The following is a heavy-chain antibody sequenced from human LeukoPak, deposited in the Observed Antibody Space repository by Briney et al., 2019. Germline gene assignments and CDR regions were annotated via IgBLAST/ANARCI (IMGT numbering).Heavy chain of an antibody. J-gene: IGHJ4*02. D-gene: IGHD2/OR15-2a*01. Sequence: GGSLRLSCAASGFTFSSFSMNWVRQAPGKGREWVASIKQDGSEKYSVDSLKGRFTISRDNAKNSLYLQMNNLRAEDTAVYHCATGRILWKWGQGTLVTVSS. V-gene: IGHV3-7*01. CDR1: GFTFSSFS. CDR2: IKQDGSEK. CDR3: ATGRILWK.